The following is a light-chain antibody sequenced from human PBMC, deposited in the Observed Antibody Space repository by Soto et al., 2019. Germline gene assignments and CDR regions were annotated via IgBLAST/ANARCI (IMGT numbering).Light chain of an antibody. Sequence: DIQLTQSPSFLSASVGDRVTITCRTSQDISNYLAWYQQKPGKAPRLLISGASTLRSGVPSTFSGSGSGTEFTLTITSLQPEDFATYYCPRLNTYPFTFGPGTTVDLK. CDR3: PRLNTYPFT. V-gene: IGKV1-9*01. J-gene: IGKJ3*01. CDR2: GAS. CDR1: QDISNY.